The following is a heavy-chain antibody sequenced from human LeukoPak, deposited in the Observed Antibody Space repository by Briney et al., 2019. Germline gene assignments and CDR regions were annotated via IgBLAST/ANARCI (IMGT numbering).Heavy chain of an antibody. CDR3: TRPPTVTTWYYFDY. Sequence: GGSLRLSCAASGFTFSSYGMHWVRQAPGKGLEWVAFIRYDGSNKYYADSVKGRFTISRDNSKNTLYLQMNSLRAEDTAVYYCTRPPTVTTWYYFDYWGQGTLVTVSS. J-gene: IGHJ4*02. CDR1: GFTFSSYG. D-gene: IGHD4-11*01. CDR2: IRYDGSNK. V-gene: IGHV3-30*02.